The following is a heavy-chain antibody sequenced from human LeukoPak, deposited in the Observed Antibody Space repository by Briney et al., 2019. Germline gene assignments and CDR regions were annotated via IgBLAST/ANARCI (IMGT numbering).Heavy chain of an antibody. CDR1: GYTLTELS. Sequence: ASVKVSCKVSGYTLTELSMHWVRQAPGKGLEWMGGFDPEDGETNYAQEFQGRVTMTVATSSATASLELSSLRSEDTAVYYCTTDWRYYDILTGYYKGVAFDIWGQGTMVTVSS. D-gene: IGHD3-9*01. V-gene: IGHV1-24*01. CDR3: TTDWRYYDILTGYYKGVAFDI. J-gene: IGHJ3*02. CDR2: FDPEDGET.